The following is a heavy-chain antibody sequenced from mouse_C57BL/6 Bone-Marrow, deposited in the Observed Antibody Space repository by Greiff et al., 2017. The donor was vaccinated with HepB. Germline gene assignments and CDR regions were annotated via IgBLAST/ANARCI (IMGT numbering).Heavy chain of an antibody. CDR1: GYTFTSYW. CDR3: ARKPITTVVAHWYFDV. V-gene: IGHV1-50*01. J-gene: IGHJ1*03. D-gene: IGHD1-1*01. Sequence: QVQLQQSGAELVKPGASVKLSCKASGYTFTSYWMQWVKQRPGQGLEWIGEIDPSDSYTNYNQKFKGKATLTVDTSSSTAYMQLSSLTSEDSAVYYCARKPITTVVAHWYFDVWGTGTTVTVSS. CDR2: IDPSDSYT.